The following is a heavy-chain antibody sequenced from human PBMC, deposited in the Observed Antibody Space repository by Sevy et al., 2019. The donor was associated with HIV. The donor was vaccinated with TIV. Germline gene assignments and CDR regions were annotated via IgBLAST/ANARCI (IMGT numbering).Heavy chain of an antibody. CDR2: FSNGGSTI. CDR1: GFTFSSYE. Sequence: GGSLRLSCTASGFTFSSYEMNWVRQAPGKGLEWVSYFSNGGSTIHYSDSVKGRFTISRDNAKNSLYLQMNSLRAEDTAVDYCAGDLPPSATTVPHFDYWGRGTLVTVSS. CDR3: AGDLPPSATTVPHFDY. J-gene: IGHJ4*02. D-gene: IGHD4-17*01. V-gene: IGHV3-48*03.